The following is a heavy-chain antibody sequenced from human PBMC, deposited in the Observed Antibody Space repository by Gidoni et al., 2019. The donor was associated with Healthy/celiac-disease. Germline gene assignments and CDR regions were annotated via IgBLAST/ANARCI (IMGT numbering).Heavy chain of an antibody. Sequence: QVQLVESGGGVVQPGRSLRLSCSASGFTLRSYGMHWVRQAPGKGLEWVAVIWYDGSNKYYADSVKGRFTISRDNSKNTLYLQMNSLRAEDTAVYYCARDVRGSSWYYFDYWGQGTLVTVSS. CDR3: ARDVRGSSWYYFDY. V-gene: IGHV3-33*01. D-gene: IGHD6-13*01. CDR2: IWYDGSNK. CDR1: GFTLRSYG. J-gene: IGHJ4*02.